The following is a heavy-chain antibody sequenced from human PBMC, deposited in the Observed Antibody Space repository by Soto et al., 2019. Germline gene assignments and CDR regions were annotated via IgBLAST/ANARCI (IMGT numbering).Heavy chain of an antibody. J-gene: IGHJ4*02. CDR3: ARVDDYYDSSGHYFTFFNY. Sequence: QVQLVQSGPEVKKPGASVKLSCKASGYIFTSYGIGWVRQAPGQGLEWMGWISAFKGYTKYPQRLQGRVTMTTDTPTSTASMELRSLTSDDTAIYYCARVDDYYDSSGHYFTFFNYWGQGSLVTVSS. V-gene: IGHV1-18*01. CDR2: ISAFKGYT. CDR1: GYIFTSYG. D-gene: IGHD3-22*01.